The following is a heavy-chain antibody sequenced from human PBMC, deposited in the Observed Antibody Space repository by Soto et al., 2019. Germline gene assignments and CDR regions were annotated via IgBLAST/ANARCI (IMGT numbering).Heavy chain of an antibody. J-gene: IGHJ4*02. CDR1: GFSFSSYW. V-gene: IGHV3-7*01. CDR2: IKQDESEK. D-gene: IGHD3-16*01. Sequence: EVQLVESGGGLVQPGGSLRISCTVSGFSFSSYWMSWVRQAPGKGLEWVASIKQDESEKYYVDSVKGRFTISRDNADDSLFLQMNSLSADDTDVYFCVRDVAFDYVNWGQGTLVTVSS. CDR3: VRDVAFDYVN.